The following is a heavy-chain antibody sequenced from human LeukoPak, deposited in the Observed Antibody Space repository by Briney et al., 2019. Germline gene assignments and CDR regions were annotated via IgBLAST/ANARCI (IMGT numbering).Heavy chain of an antibody. V-gene: IGHV3-11*01. Sequence: GGFLRLSCAASGFTFSDYYMSWIRQAPGKGLEWVSYISSSGSTIYYADSVKGRFTISRDNAKNSLYLQMNSLRAEDTAVYYCAREPPHDSSGYYSHWGQGTLVTVSS. D-gene: IGHD3-22*01. CDR1: GFTFSDYY. CDR3: AREPPHDSSGYYSH. CDR2: ISSSGSTI. J-gene: IGHJ4*02.